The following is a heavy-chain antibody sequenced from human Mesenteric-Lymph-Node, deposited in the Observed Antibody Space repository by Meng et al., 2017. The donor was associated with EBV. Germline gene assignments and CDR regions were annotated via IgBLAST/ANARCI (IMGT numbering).Heavy chain of an antibody. CDR3: ARGYGSGSYRYFDY. V-gene: IGHV4-61*03. D-gene: IGHD3-10*01. CDR2: IFSSGST. Sequence: QVQRQESGPGLVKPSETLSLTCPVSGGSINSGSYYWSWIRQPPGKGLQWIGYIFSSGSTNYNPSFKSRVTISVDMSKNHFSLRLTSVTPADTAVYYCARGYGSGSYRYFDYWGQGTLVTVSS. CDR1: GGSINSGSYY. J-gene: IGHJ4*02.